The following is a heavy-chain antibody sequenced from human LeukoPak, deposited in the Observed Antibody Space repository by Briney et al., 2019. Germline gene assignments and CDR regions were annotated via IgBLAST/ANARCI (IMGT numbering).Heavy chain of an antibody. D-gene: IGHD3-22*01. CDR1: GGSISSSTYY. CDR3: ARHTNYYDSSGFDY. V-gene: IGHV4-39*01. J-gene: IGHJ4*02. Sequence: SETLSLTCTVSGGSISSSTYYWGWIRQPPGKGLEWIGNIFYSGSTYYSPSLKNRVTISVDTSKNQFSLKLSSVTAADTAVYYCARHTNYYDSSGFDYWGQGTLVTVSS. CDR2: IFYSGST.